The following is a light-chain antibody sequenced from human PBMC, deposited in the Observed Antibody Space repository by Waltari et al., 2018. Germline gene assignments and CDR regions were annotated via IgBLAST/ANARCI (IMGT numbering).Light chain of an antibody. J-gene: IGKJ2*01. V-gene: IGKV3-15*01. CDR1: QSVSSN. CDR3: QQYNNWPPYT. CDR2: GAS. Sequence: DIVMTQSPATLSVSPGERATLSCRASQSVSSNLAWYQQKPGQAPRLHIYGASTRATGIPARFSGSGSGTEFTLTISSLQSEDFAVYYCQQYNNWPPYTFGQGTKLEIK.